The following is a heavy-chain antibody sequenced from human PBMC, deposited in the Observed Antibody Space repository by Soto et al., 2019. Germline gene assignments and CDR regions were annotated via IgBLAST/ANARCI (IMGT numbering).Heavy chain of an antibody. CDR2: ISGSGGST. D-gene: IGHD4-17*01. CDR1: GFTFSSYA. Sequence: EVQLLESGGGLVKPGGSLRLSCAASGFTFSSYAMSWVRQAPGKGLEWVSAISGSGGSTYYADSVKGRFTISRDNSKSTLYLQMNSLRAEDTAVYYCAKDLANTVTTDYWGQGTLVSVST. V-gene: IGHV3-23*01. CDR3: AKDLANTVTTDY. J-gene: IGHJ4*02.